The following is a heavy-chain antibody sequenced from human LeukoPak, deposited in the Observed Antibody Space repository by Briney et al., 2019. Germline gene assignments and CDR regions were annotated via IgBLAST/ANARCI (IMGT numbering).Heavy chain of an antibody. J-gene: IGHJ4*02. CDR1: GGSISSGDYY. CDR3: ARVVTQGCFGY. V-gene: IGHV4-30-4*08. Sequence: SETLSLTCTVSGGSISSGDYYWSWIRQPPGKGLEWIGYIYYSGSTYYNPSLKSRVTISVDTSKNQFSLKLSSVTAADTAVYYCARVVTQGCFGYWGQGTLVTVSS. D-gene: IGHD4-23*01. CDR2: IYYSGST.